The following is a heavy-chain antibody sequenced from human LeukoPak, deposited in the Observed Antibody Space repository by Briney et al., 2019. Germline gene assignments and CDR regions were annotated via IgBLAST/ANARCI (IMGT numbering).Heavy chain of an antibody. CDR3: ARGYSSSWYVSYYYYYYGMDV. J-gene: IGHJ6*02. Sequence: PSETLSLTCAVYGGSFSGYYWSWIRQPPGKGLEWIGEISHSGSTNYNPSLKSRVTISVDTSKNQFSLKLSSVTAADTAVYYCARGYSSSWYVSYYYYYYGMDVWGQGTTVTVSS. D-gene: IGHD6-13*01. V-gene: IGHV4-34*01. CDR1: GGSFSGYY. CDR2: ISHSGST.